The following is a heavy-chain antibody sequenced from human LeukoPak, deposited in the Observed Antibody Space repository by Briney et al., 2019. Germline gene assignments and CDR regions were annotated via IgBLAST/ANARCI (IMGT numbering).Heavy chain of an antibody. J-gene: IGHJ2*01. CDR1: GGSISSYY. D-gene: IGHD3-16*01. Sequence: ETLSLTCTVSGGSISSYYWSWIRQPPGKGLEWVSHTSGNGGTTYYADSVKGRFTISRDNSKNTLYVQMDSLRAEDTAVYYCAKASIRSWGFFDLWGRGILVTVSS. CDR3: AKASIRSWGFFDL. CDR2: TSGNGGTT. V-gene: IGHV3-23*01.